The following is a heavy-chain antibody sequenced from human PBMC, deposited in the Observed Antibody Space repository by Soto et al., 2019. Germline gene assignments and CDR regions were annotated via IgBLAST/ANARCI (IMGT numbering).Heavy chain of an antibody. V-gene: IGHV4-31*03. Sequence: QVQLQESGPGLVKPSQTLSLTCTVSGGSISSGGYYWSWIRQHPGKGLEWIGYIYYSGSTYYKPSLKSRVTISADTSKNQFSLTLSSVTAADTAVYYCARGGIAAAAPPEYWGQGTLVTVSS. CDR3: ARGGIAAAAPPEY. CDR1: GGSISSGGYY. J-gene: IGHJ4*02. D-gene: IGHD6-13*01. CDR2: IYYSGST.